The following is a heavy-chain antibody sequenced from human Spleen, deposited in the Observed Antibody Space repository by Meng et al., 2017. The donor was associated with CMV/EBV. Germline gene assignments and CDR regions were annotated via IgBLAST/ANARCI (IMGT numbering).Heavy chain of an antibody. Sequence: SETLSLTCTVSGGSISSGGYYWSWIRQHPGKGLEWIGYIYYSGSTYYNPSLKSRVTISVDTSKNQFSLKLSSVTAADTAVYYCAREMTSGWNYFDYWGQRTLVTVSS. J-gene: IGHJ4*02. CDR1: GGSISSGGYY. D-gene: IGHD6-19*01. CDR3: AREMTSGWNYFDY. V-gene: IGHV4-31*03. CDR2: IYYSGST.